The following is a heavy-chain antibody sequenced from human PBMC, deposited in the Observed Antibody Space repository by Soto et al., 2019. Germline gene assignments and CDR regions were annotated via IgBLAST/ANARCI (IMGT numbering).Heavy chain of an antibody. J-gene: IGHJ2*01. V-gene: IGHV3-72*01. CDR2: AKSRARGFAT. CDR1: GFTFSDRF. Sequence: EVQLVESGGGLVQPGGSLILSCAASGFTFSDRFMDWVRQAPGKGLEWIGRAKSRARGFATQYAGSVKVRFTVSRDESTSSFYIQMNTLNAGDTAVYYWASPKLSVDALRDRYFDCWGRGTLVTVSS. D-gene: IGHD3-10*01. CDR3: ASPKLSVDALRDRYFDC.